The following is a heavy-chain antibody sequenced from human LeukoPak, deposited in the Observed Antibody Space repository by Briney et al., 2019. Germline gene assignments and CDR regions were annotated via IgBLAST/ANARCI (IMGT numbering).Heavy chain of an antibody. V-gene: IGHV3-21*01. CDR3: ARAGYSSGWCFDY. CDR2: ISSSSSYI. CDR1: GFTFSSYS. Sequence: GGSLRLSCAASGFTFSSYSMNWVRQAPGKGLEWVSSISSSSSYIYYADSVKGRFTISRDNAKNSLYLQMNGLRAEDAAVYYCARAGYSSGWCFDYWGQGTLVTVSS. J-gene: IGHJ4*02. D-gene: IGHD6-19*01.